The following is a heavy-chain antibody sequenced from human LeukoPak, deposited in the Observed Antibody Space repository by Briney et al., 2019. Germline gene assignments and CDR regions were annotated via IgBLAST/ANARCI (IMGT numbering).Heavy chain of an antibody. CDR3: ARDSGGIAAAGRRYNWFDP. CDR1: GGSISSYY. V-gene: IGHV4-59*01. CDR2: IYYSGST. Sequence: SETLSLTCTVSGGSISSYYWSWIRQPPGQGLEWNGYIYYSGSTNYNTSLKSRVTISVDTSKTQFSLKLSSVTAADTAVYYCARDSGGIAAAGRRYNWFDPWGQGTLVTVSS. J-gene: IGHJ5*02. D-gene: IGHD6-13*01.